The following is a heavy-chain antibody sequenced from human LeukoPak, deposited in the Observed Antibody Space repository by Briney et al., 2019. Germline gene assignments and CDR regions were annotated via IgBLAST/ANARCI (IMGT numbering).Heavy chain of an antibody. Sequence: GGSLRLSCAASGFTFSDYYMSWIRQAPGKGLEWVSYISSSSSYTNYADSVKGRFTISRDNAKNSLYLQMNSLRAEDTAVYYCARLGAAAGYWTLYFDYWGQGTLVTVSS. D-gene: IGHD6-13*01. CDR3: ARLGAAAGYWTLYFDY. CDR2: ISSSSSYT. V-gene: IGHV3-11*06. CDR1: GFTFSDYY. J-gene: IGHJ4*02.